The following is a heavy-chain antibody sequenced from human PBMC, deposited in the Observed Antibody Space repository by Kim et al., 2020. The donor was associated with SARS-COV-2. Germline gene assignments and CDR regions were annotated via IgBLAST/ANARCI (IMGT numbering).Heavy chain of an antibody. CDR1: SDSISSYY. V-gene: IGHV4-59*01. CDR3: ARSEGRASWHQFDY. Sequence: SETLSLTCTVSSDSISSYYWSWIRQLPGKGLEWIGYIFHSGSTNYNPSLKSRVTISWDTSRNQFSLALTSVSDADTAVYYCARSEGRASWHQFDYWGQGILVTVSS. CDR2: IFHSGST. J-gene: IGHJ4*02.